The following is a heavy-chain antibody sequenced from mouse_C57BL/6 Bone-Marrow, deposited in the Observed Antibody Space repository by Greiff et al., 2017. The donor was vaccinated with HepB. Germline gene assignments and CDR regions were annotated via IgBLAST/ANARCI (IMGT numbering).Heavy chain of an antibody. J-gene: IGHJ2*01. CDR1: GIDFSRYW. CDR2: ITPDSSTI. D-gene: IGHD3-2*02. Sequence: EVKLVESGGGLVQPGGSLKLSCAASGIDFSRYWMSWVRRAPGKGLEWIGEITPDSSTINYAPSLKDKFIISRDNAKTTLYLQMSKVRYEDTALHYCARTTAEDYFDYWGQGTTLTVSS. V-gene: IGHV4-1*01. CDR3: ARTTAEDYFDY.